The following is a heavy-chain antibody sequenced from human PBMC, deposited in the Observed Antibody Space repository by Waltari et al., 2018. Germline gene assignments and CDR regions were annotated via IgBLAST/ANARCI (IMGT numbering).Heavy chain of an antibody. D-gene: IGHD3-22*01. Sequence: QVQLVQSGAEVKKPGASVKVSCMASGYTFTNYYMHWVRQTPGQGLEWMGIINRSGGSTSDAQKSQGRVTMIRDTTTSTVSMGLSSLRAEAKAVYYCGGGSSGLHDYWGQGTLVSVSS. CDR3: GGGSSGLHDY. J-gene: IGHJ4*02. V-gene: IGHV1-46*03. CDR1: GYTFTNYY. CDR2: INRSGGST.